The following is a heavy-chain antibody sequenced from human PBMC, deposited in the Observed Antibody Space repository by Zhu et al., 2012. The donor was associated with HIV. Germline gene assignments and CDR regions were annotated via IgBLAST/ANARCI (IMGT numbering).Heavy chain of an antibody. CDR2: IYYSGST. J-gene: IGHJ6*03. Sequence: QVQLQESGPGLVKPSETLSLTCTVSGGSISSYYWSWIRQPPGKGLEWIGYIYYSGSTNYNPSLKSRVTISVDTSKNQFSLKLSSVTAADTAVYYCARDRPYYYYMDVWGKGTTVTVSS. CDR3: ARDRPYYYYMDV. CDR1: GGSISSYY. V-gene: IGHV4-59*01.